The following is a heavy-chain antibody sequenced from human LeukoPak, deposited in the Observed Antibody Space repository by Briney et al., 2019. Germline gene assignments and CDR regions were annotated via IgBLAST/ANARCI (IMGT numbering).Heavy chain of an antibody. CDR1: GFTFSSYA. CDR3: ARAQYSGYDSGY. V-gene: IGHV3-30*04. D-gene: IGHD5-12*01. J-gene: IGHJ4*02. CDR2: ISYDGSNK. Sequence: ARSLRLSCAASGFTFSSYAMHWVRQAPGKGLEWVAVISYDGSNKYYADSVKGRFTISRDNSKNTLYLQMNSLRAEDTAVNYCARAQYSGYDSGYWGQGTLVTVSS.